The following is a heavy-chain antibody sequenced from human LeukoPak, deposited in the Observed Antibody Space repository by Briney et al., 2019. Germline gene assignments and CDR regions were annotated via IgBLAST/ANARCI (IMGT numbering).Heavy chain of an antibody. Sequence: GGSLRLSCAASGFTFSSYGMHWVRQAPGKGPEWVAVIWYDGSNKYYADSVKGRFTISRDNSKNTLYLQMNSLRAEDTAVYYCARTDSSGFYFDAFDIWGQGTMVTVSS. D-gene: IGHD3-22*01. J-gene: IGHJ3*02. CDR3: ARTDSSGFYFDAFDI. V-gene: IGHV3-33*01. CDR2: IWYDGSNK. CDR1: GFTFSSYG.